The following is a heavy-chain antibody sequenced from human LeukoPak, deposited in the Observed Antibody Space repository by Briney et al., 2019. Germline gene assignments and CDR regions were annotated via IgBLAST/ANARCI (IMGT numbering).Heavy chain of an antibody. CDR2: ISGSGGST. CDR1: QFNFNSYG. V-gene: IGHV3-23*01. CDR3: AKDPNGDYIGTFDI. J-gene: IGHJ3*02. D-gene: IGHD4-17*01. Sequence: GGSLRLSCATSQFNFNSYGMTWVRQAPGKGLEWVSSISGSGGSTQYADSVQGRFTISRDNSKNTLYLQMNSLRAEDTAVYYCAKDPNGDYIGTFDIWGQGTMVTVSS.